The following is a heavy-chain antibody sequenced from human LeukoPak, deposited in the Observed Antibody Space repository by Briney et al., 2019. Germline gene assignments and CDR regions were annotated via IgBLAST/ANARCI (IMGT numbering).Heavy chain of an antibody. CDR3: ARHGSRD. CDR1: GGSISSYY. J-gene: IGHJ4*02. CDR2: IYYSGST. Sequence: SETLSLTCTVSGGSISSYYWSWIRQPPGKGLEWFGYIYYSGSTNYDPSLKSRVTISVDTSKNQFSLKLSSVTAADTAVYYCARHGSRDWGQGTLVTVSS. D-gene: IGHD5-24*01. V-gene: IGHV4-59*08.